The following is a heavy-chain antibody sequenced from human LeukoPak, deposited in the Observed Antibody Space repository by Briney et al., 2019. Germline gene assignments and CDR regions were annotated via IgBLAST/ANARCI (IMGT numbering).Heavy chain of an antibody. V-gene: IGHV4-59*01. D-gene: IGHD6-13*01. CDR3: ARSPGYSSSPSGMGAFDI. CDR1: GGSISSYY. Sequence: SETLSLTCTVSGGSISSYYWSWIRQPPGKGLEWIGYIYYSGSTNYNPSLKSRVTISVDTSKNQFSLKLSSVTAADTAVYYCARSPGYSSSPSGMGAFDIWGQGTMVSVSS. CDR2: IYYSGST. J-gene: IGHJ3*02.